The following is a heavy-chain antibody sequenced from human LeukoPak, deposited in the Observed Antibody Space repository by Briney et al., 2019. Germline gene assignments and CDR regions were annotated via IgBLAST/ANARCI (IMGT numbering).Heavy chain of an antibody. CDR2: VYTSGST. J-gene: IGHJ4*02. CDR3: ARGYTYGHGAMFDY. CDR1: GGSISSDSYY. Sequence: PSETLSLTCTVSGGSISSDSYYWTWIRQPAGKGLEWIGRVYTSGSTDFNPSLKSRVSISLDTSKNQFSLKLSSVTAADTAVHYCARGYTYGHGAMFDYWGQGTLVTVSP. V-gene: IGHV4-61*02. D-gene: IGHD5-18*01.